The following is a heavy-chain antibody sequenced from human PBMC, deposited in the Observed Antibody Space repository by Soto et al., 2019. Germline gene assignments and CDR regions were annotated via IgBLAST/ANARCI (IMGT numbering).Heavy chain of an antibody. CDR3: ARHGANPLAAFHALAF. CDR2: A. Sequence: ANSAQKFQGRVTITADKSTTTAYMELRSLRSEDTAVYYCARHGANPLAAFHALAFWGQGTMVTVSS. J-gene: IGHJ3*01. D-gene: IGHD4-17*01. V-gene: IGHV1-69*02.